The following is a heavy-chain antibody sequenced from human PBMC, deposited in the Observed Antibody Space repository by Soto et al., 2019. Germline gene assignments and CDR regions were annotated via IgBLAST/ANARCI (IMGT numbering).Heavy chain of an antibody. Sequence: GGSLRLSCAASGFTFSSYGMHWVRQASGKGLEWVAVIWYDGSNKYYADSVKGRFTISRDNSENTLYLQMNSLRAEDTAVYYCASDKDILTGYYSLDYWGQGT. CDR2: IWYDGSNK. CDR1: GFTFSSYG. V-gene: IGHV3-33*01. J-gene: IGHJ4*02. D-gene: IGHD3-9*01. CDR3: ASDKDILTGYYSLDY.